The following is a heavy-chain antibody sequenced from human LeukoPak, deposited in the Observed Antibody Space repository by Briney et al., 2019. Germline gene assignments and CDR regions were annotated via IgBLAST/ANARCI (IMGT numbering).Heavy chain of an antibody. CDR1: GFTFSRHG. V-gene: IGHV3-23*01. J-gene: IGHJ4*02. CDR2: ISPSGDIK. CDR3: ALPQTGDDRGGYYYRPFDY. Sequence: GGTLRLSCVASGFTFSRHGMNWVRQAPGKGLEWVSGISPSGDIKYYVDSVKGRFTVSRDNSKNTLYLQINSLRDEDTAVYYCALPQTGDDRGGYYYRPFDYWGQGTLVTVSS. D-gene: IGHD3-22*01.